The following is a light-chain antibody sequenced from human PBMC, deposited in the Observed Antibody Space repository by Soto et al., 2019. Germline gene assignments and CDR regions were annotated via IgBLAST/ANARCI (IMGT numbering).Light chain of an antibody. CDR1: QTDNITS. Sequence: DIVLTQSPGTLSLSPGERASLSCRASQTDNITSLAWYQQKPGQAPRLLISGASGRATGIPDRFSGSGSGTDFTLIISRLEPEDSAVYYCQQYGSSRGLTFGGGTRVEI. CDR2: GAS. CDR3: QQYGSSRGLT. V-gene: IGKV3-20*01. J-gene: IGKJ4*01.